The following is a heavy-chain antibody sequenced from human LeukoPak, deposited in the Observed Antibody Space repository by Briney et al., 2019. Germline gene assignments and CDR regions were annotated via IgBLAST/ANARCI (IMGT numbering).Heavy chain of an antibody. V-gene: IGHV4-30-4*01. D-gene: IGHD2-15*01. J-gene: IGHJ5*02. CDR3: ARDRQYCSGGSCYPEWFDP. CDR2: IYYSGST. Sequence: SQTLSLTCTVSGGSISSGDYCWSWIRQPPGKGLEWIGYIYYSGSTYYNPSLKSRVTISVDTSKNQFSLKLSSVTAADTAVYYCARDRQYCSGGSCYPEWFDPWGQGTLVTVSS. CDR1: GGSISSGDYC.